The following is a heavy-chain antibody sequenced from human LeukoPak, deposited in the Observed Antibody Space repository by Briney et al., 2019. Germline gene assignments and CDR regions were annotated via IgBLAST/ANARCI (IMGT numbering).Heavy chain of an antibody. CDR2: ISGSGGST. D-gene: IGHD3-16*01. V-gene: IGHV3-23*01. Sequence: GGSLRLSCAASGFTFSSYAMSWVRQAPGKGLEWVSAISGSGGSTYYADSVKGRFTISRDNSKNTLYLQMNSLRAEDTAVYYCARVQGDGYYFDYWGQGTLVTVSS. CDR1: GFTFSSYA. CDR3: ARVQGDGYYFDY. J-gene: IGHJ4*02.